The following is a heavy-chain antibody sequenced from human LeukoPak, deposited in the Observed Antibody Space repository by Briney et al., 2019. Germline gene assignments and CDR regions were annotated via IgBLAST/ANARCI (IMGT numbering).Heavy chain of an antibody. CDR2: TYYRSKWYN. J-gene: IGHJ4*02. CDR3: ARDLVGPYNWNERYFDY. CDR1: GYSVSSNSAA. V-gene: IGHV6-1*01. Sequence: SQTLSLTCAISGYSVSSNSAAWNWIRQSPSRGLEWLGRTYYRSKWYNDYAVSMKSRITINPDTSKNQFSLKLTSVTAADTAVYYCARDLVGPYNWNERYFDYWGQGTLVTVSS. D-gene: IGHD1-20*01.